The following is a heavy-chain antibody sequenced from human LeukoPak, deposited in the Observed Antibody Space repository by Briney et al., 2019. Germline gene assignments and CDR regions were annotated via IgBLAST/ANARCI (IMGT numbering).Heavy chain of an antibody. CDR2: VSTSGDIT. Sequence: GGSLRLSCAASGFTFSRHAMHWVRQAPGKGLEWVSSVSTSGDITYYADSVKGRFTVSRDNSRNTLYMQINSLRAEDTAVYYCARERRGGYYDCDYGGQGTLVTVSS. CDR1: GFTFSRHA. V-gene: IGHV3-23*01. D-gene: IGHD2-21*02. J-gene: IGHJ4*02. CDR3: ARERRGGYYDCDY.